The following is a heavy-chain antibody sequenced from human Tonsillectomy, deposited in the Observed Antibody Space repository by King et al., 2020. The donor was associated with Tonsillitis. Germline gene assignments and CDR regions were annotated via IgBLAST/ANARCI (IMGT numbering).Heavy chain of an antibody. CDR2: INPNSGGT. Sequence: VQLVESGAEVKKPGASVKVSCKASGYTFTGYYMHWVRQAPGQGLEWMGWINPNSGGTNYAQKFQGWVTMTRDTSISTAYMELSRLRSDETAVYYCARAYVGYSSGWYYFGYWGQGTLVTVSS. J-gene: IGHJ4*02. V-gene: IGHV1-2*04. CDR1: GYTFTGYY. CDR3: ARAYVGYSSGWYYFGY. D-gene: IGHD6-19*01.